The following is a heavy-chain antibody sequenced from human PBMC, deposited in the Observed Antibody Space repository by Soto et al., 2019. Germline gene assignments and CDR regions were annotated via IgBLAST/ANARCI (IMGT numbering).Heavy chain of an antibody. CDR2: IWYDGSNK. Sequence: PGGSLRLSCAASGFTFSSYGMHWVRQAPGKGLEWVAVIWYDGSNKYYADSVKGRFTISRDNSKNTLYLQMNSLRAEDTAVYYCAREGYSSGWYNDYYYGMDVWGQGTTVTVSS. D-gene: IGHD6-19*01. CDR1: GFTFSSYG. CDR3: AREGYSSGWYNDYYYGMDV. V-gene: IGHV3-33*01. J-gene: IGHJ6*02.